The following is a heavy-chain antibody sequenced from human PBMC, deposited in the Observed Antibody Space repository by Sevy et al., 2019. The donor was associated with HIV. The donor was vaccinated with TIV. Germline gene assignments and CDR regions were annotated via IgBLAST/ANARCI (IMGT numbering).Heavy chain of an antibody. Sequence: GGSLRLSCAASGFTFSDYYMSWIRQAPGKGLEWISYISGSQYMIYYTDSVKGRFTISRDDAKNSLYLQMNSLRPEDSAVYFCARDLVTGYFDFWGQGTLVTVSS. D-gene: IGHD2-21*01. CDR3: ARDLVTGYFDF. J-gene: IGHJ4*02. CDR2: ISGSQYMI. V-gene: IGHV3-11*01. CDR1: GFTFSDYY.